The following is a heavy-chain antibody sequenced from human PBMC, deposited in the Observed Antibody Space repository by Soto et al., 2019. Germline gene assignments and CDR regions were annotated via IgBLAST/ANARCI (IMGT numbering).Heavy chain of an antibody. V-gene: IGHV4-34*01. CDR2: INHSGST. CDR1: GGSFSGYY. Sequence: QVQLQQWGAGLLKPSETLSLTCAVYGGSFSGYYWSWIRQPPGKGLEWIGEINHSGSTNYNPSLKSRVTISVDSSKNQFSLKLSSVTAADTAVYYCARGPNTLGDYSYWGQGTLVTVSS. D-gene: IGHD4-4*01. CDR3: ARGPNTLGDYSY. J-gene: IGHJ4*02.